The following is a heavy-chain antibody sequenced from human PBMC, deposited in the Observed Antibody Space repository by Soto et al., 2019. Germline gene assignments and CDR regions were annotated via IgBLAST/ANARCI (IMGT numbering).Heavy chain of an antibody. V-gene: IGHV4-59*12. Sequence: SETLSLTCTVSGGSISSYYWSWIRQPPGKGLEWIGYIYYSGSTNYNPSLKSRVTISVDKSKNQFSLKLSSVTAADTAVYYCARATVYYGSGSYFRYFDYWGQGTLVTVSS. CDR3: ARATVYYGSGSYFRYFDY. CDR1: GGSISSYY. D-gene: IGHD3-10*01. CDR2: IYYSGST. J-gene: IGHJ4*02.